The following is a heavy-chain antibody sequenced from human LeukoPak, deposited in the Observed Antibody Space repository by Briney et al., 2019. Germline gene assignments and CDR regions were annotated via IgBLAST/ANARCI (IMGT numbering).Heavy chain of an antibody. V-gene: IGHV3-21*01. J-gene: IGHJ5*02. CDR3: AREGGYSYGYLSGRNWFDP. D-gene: IGHD5-18*01. CDR1: GFTFSIYS. CDR2: ISSSSSYI. Sequence: PGGSLRLSCAASGFTFSIYSMNWVRQAPGKGLEWVSSISSSSSYIYYADSVKGRFTISRDNAKNSLYLQMNSLRAEDTAVYYCAREGGYSYGYLSGRNWFDPWGQGTLVTVSS.